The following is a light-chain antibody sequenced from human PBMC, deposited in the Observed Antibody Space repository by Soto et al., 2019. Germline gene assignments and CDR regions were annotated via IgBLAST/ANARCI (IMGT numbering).Light chain of an antibody. CDR3: EAWDDSLNGYV. CDR1: SSNIGSNT. CDR2: SNN. J-gene: IGLJ1*01. V-gene: IGLV1-44*01. Sequence: QSVLTQPPSASGTPGQRVTISCSGSSSNIGSNTVNWYQQLPGTAHKLLIYSNNQRPSGVPDRFSGSKSGTSAYLAISGLQSDDDADYYCEAWDDSLNGYVFGTGTKLTVL.